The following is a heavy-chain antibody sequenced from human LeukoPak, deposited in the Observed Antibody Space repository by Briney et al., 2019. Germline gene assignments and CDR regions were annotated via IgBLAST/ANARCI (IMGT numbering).Heavy chain of an antibody. CDR3: ARTNIVATIYHY. CDR1: GYTFTSYG. V-gene: IGHV1-8*02. CDR2: MNPNSGNT. D-gene: IGHD5-12*01. Sequence: ASVKVSCKASGYTFTSYGISWVRQAPGQGLEWMGWMNPNSGNTGYAQKFQGRVTMTRNTSISTAYMELSSLRSEDTAVYYCARTNIVATIYHYWGQGTLVTVSS. J-gene: IGHJ4*02.